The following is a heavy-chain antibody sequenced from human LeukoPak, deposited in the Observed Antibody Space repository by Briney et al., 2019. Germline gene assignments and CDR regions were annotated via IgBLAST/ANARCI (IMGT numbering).Heavy chain of an antibody. CDR3: ARERTSGWDAFDT. CDR1: GFTFSSCW. J-gene: IGHJ5*02. V-gene: IGHV3-74*01. CDR2: INSVGSST. D-gene: IGHD6-19*01. Sequence: PGGSLRLSCAASGFTFSSCWMHWVRQAPGKGLVGVSRINSVGSSTSYADSVKGRFTISRDNAKNTLYLQMNSLRAEDTAMYYCARERTSGWDAFDTWGQGTLVTVSS.